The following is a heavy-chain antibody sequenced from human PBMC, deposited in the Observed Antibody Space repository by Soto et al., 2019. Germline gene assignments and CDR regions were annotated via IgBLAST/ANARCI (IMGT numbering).Heavy chain of an antibody. D-gene: IGHD2-2*01. Sequence: PSETLSLTSAVYGGSFSGYYWSWIRQPPGKGLGWIGEINHSGSTNYNSSLKSRVTISVDTSKNQFSLKLSSVTAADTAVYYCARGPWGYCSSTSCYPRHFQHWGQGTLVTVSS. J-gene: IGHJ1*01. CDR3: ARGPWGYCSSTSCYPRHFQH. CDR1: GGSFSGYY. CDR2: INHSGST. V-gene: IGHV4-34*01.